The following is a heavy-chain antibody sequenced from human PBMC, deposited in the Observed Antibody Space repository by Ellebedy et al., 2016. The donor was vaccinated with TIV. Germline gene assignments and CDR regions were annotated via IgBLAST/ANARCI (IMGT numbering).Heavy chain of an antibody. V-gene: IGHV3-7*01. CDR2: IKQDGSEK. CDR1: GFTFSSYW. Sequence: GESLKISCAASGFTFSSYWMSWVRQAPGKGLEWVANIKQDGSEKYYVDSVKGRFTISRDNAKNSLYLQMNSLRAEDTAVYYCAKLFPAYSSSTRGWFNPWGQGTLVTVSS. J-gene: IGHJ5*02. CDR3: AKLFPAYSSSTRGWFNP. D-gene: IGHD2-2*01.